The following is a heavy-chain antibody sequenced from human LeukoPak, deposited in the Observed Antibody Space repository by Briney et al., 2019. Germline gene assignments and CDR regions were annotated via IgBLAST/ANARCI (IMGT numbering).Heavy chain of an antibody. D-gene: IGHD4-11*01. CDR2: TSSSGSTI. V-gene: IGHV3-48*03. CDR1: GFTFSSYE. Sequence: GGSLRLSCAASGFTFSSYEMNWVRQAPGKGLEWVSYTSSSGSTIYYADSVKGRFTISRDNAKNSLYLQMNSLRAEDTAVYYCARTTTVTTGDYWGQGTLVTVSS. CDR3: ARTTTVTTGDY. J-gene: IGHJ4*02.